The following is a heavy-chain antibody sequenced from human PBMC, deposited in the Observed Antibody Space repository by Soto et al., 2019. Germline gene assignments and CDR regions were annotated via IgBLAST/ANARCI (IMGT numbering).Heavy chain of an antibody. CDR3: ARKKQLWSHYGLDF. CDR2: INSNNGAT. V-gene: IGHV1-2*02. D-gene: IGHD3-10*01. Sequence: QVHLVQSGAEVKKPGASVKVSCKTSGYTFSGYYMNWVRQAPGQGLEWMGWINSNNGATHHAQKFQGRVTMTRDASVSTVYMELSTLTSDDSAVSFCARKKQLWSHYGLDFWGQGTMVTVSS. CDR1: GYTFSGYY. J-gene: IGHJ3*01.